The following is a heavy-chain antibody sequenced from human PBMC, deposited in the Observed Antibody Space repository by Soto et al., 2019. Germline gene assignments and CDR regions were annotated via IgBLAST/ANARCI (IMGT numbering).Heavy chain of an antibody. V-gene: IGHV5-51*01. CDR1: GYSFTSYW. CDR2: IYPGDSDT. Sequence: GESLKISCKGSGYSFTSYWIGWVRQMPGKGLEWMGIIYPGDSDTRYSPSFQGQVTISADKSISTAYLQWSSLKASDTAMYYCARHFNKNYYYYYGMDVWGQGTPVTVSS. CDR3: ARHFNKNYYYYYGMDV. J-gene: IGHJ6*02.